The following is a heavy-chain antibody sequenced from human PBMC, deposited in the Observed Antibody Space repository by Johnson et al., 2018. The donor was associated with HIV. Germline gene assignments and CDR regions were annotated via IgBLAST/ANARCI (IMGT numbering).Heavy chain of an antibody. Sequence: VQLVESGGAVVQPGRSLRVSCAASGFTFSNYAMHWVRQAPGKGLEWVAVISYDGSNKYYADSVKGRFTISRDNSKNTLYLQMNSLRAEDTAVFYCARDRGYLDAFDIWGQGTMVTVSS. D-gene: IGHD1-26*01. CDR2: ISYDGSNK. J-gene: IGHJ3*02. V-gene: IGHV3-30*04. CDR1: GFTFSNYA. CDR3: ARDRGYLDAFDI.